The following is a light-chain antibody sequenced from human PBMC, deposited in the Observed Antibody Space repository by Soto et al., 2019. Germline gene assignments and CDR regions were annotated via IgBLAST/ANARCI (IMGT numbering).Light chain of an antibody. CDR3: LYDFKFPRT. Sequence: AIQLTQSPSSLSASLGDRVTISCRASQNIRNDLGWYQQRVGRAPRLLIYAASSLDDGVPSRFSGSGSGTDFTLTISSLQPEDSATYYCLYDFKFPRTFAQGTKVDIK. J-gene: IGKJ1*01. CDR2: AAS. V-gene: IGKV1-6*01. CDR1: QNIRND.